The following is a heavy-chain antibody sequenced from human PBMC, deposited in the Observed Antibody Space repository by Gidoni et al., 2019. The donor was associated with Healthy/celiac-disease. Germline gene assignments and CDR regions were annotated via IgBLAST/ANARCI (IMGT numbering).Heavy chain of an antibody. CDR3: ARKGERWDVLEKFYVGVDV. CDR2: IVPVFGTG. D-gene: IGHD3-10*01. CDR1: GVSFRTYV. V-gene: IGHV1-69*01. J-gene: IGHJ6*02. Sequence: HVQLVQSGAEVKKPGSSVKVSCKASGVSFRTYVISWVRQAPGPGLEWVGGIVPVFGTGDYEQKFQGRVTITADESTSTDYMELSKLRYEDTAVYYCARKGERWDVLEKFYVGVDVWGQGTTVTVSS.